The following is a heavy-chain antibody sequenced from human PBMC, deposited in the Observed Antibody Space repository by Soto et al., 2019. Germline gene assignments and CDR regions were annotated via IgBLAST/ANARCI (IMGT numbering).Heavy chain of an antibody. Sequence: GGSLRLSCAASGFTFSIHAMHWVRQAPGKGLEWVAVISYDGRNTYYADSVKARFTISRDNSRSTLFLQMNSLSPEDTGVYYCAKGYQYSSAWSDFWGQGT. CDR3: AKGYQYSSAWSDF. CDR2: ISYDGRNT. V-gene: IGHV3-30*18. CDR1: GFTFSIHA. D-gene: IGHD6-13*01. J-gene: IGHJ4*02.